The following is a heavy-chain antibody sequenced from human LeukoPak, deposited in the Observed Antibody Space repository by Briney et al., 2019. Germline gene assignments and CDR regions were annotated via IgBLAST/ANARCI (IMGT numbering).Heavy chain of an antibody. CDR1: GFTFSSYA. D-gene: IGHD5-18*01. V-gene: IGHV3-30-3*01. Sequence: GGSLRLSCAASGFTFSSYAMHWVRQAPGKGLEWVAVISYDGSNKYYADSVKGRFTISRDNSKNTLYLQMNSLRAEDTAVYYCAKDGVQLWLRGYYFDYWGQGTLVTVSS. CDR2: ISYDGSNK. J-gene: IGHJ4*02. CDR3: AKDGVQLWLRGYYFDY.